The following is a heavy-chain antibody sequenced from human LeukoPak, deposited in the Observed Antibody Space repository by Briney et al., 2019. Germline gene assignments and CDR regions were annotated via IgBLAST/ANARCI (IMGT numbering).Heavy chain of an antibody. Sequence: GGSLRLSCVASGFTFSSYWMHWVRHDPRKGLVWVSRINGDGRNINYSDSVRGRFTISRDNAKNTLYLQMNSLRAEDTAVYYCARDSNYWYFDLWGRGTLVTVSS. CDR2: INGDGRNI. V-gene: IGHV3-74*01. CDR1: GFTFSSYW. CDR3: ARDSNYWYFDL. D-gene: IGHD4-11*01. J-gene: IGHJ2*01.